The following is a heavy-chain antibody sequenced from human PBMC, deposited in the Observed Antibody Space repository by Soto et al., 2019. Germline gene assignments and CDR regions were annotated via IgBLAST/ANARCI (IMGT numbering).Heavy chain of an antibody. J-gene: IGHJ4*02. D-gene: IGHD3-22*01. CDR1: GGTLSGDA. CDR3: ARLKMADSSGYYYDY. Sequence: SVKVSCKASGGTLSGDAISWVRRAPGQGLEWMGGIIPIFGTANYAQKFQGRVTITADESTSTAYMELSSLRSEDTAVYYCARLKMADSSGYYYDYWGQGTLVTVSS. V-gene: IGHV1-69*13. CDR2: IIPIFGTA.